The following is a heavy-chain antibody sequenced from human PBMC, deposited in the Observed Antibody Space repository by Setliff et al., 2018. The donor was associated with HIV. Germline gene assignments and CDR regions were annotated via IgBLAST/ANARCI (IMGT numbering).Heavy chain of an antibody. D-gene: IGHD3-9*01. CDR3: ARGSLLGYFDWSFPD. CDR2: INPNSGGT. J-gene: IGHJ4*02. Sequence: GASVKVSCKASGYTFTGYYMHWVRQAPGQGLEWMGWINPNSGGTNYAQKFQGRVTMTRDTSISTAYMELSRLRSDDTAVYYCARGSLLGYFDWSFPDWGQGTLVTVSS. CDR1: GYTFTGYY. V-gene: IGHV1-2*02.